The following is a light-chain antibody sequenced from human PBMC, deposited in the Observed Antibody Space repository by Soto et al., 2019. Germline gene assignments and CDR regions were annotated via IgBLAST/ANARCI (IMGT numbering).Light chain of an antibody. CDR3: QQGDSFPFT. CDR1: QDISSW. Sequence: DIQMTQSPSSVSAPVGDRVTITCRASQDISSWVAWYQQKPGKAPKLLISAASSLQSGVPRRFSGSGSGTDFTLIISSLQPEDFATYFCQQGDSFPFTFGGGTKVDIK. J-gene: IGKJ4*01. CDR2: AAS. V-gene: IGKV1-12*01.